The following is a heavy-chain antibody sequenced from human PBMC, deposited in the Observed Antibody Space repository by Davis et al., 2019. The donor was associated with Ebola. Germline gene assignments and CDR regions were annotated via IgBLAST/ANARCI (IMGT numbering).Heavy chain of an antibody. CDR2: IYPGDSDT. CDR3: ARRRRYSSSPYHFDY. CDR1: GYSFTSYW. D-gene: IGHD6-6*01. V-gene: IGHV5-51*01. J-gene: IGHJ4*02. Sequence: GESLKISCQGSGYSFTSYWIGWVRHLPGKGLEWMGIIYPGDSDTRYSPSFQGQVTISADKSISTAYLQWSSLKASDTAMYYCARRRRYSSSPYHFDYWGQGTLVTVSS.